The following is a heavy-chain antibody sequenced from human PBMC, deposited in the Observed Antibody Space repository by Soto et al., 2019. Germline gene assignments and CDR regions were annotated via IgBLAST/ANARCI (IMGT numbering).Heavy chain of an antibody. CDR3: ARDLGGSYRYPFDP. D-gene: IGHD3-16*02. V-gene: IGHV1-69*01. CDR2: IIPIFGTA. CDR1: GGTFSSYA. Sequence: QVQLVQSGAEVKKPGSSVKVSCKASGGTFSSYAISWMRQAPGQGLEWMGGIIPIFGTANYAQKFQGRGTITADESTSKAYMELSSMRSEDTAVYYCARDLGGSYRYPFDPWGQRTLVTVSS. J-gene: IGHJ5*02.